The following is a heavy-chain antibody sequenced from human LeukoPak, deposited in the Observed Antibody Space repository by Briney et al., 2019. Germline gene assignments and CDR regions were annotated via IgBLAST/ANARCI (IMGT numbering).Heavy chain of an antibody. V-gene: IGHV4-59*08. CDR1: GGSISSYY. D-gene: IGHD4-23*01. CDR2: IYYSGST. CDR3: ARRPDYGGNSRFDY. J-gene: IGHJ4*02. Sequence: SETLSLTCTVSGGSISSYYWSWIRQPPGKGLEWIGYIYYSGSTNYNPSLKSRVTISVDTSKNQFSLKLSSVTAADTAVYYCARRPDYGGNSRFDYWGQGTLVTVSS.